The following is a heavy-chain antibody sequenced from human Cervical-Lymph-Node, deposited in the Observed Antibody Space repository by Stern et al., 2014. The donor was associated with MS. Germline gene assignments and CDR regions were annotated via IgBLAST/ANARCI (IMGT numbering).Heavy chain of an antibody. V-gene: IGHV1-46*01. CDR2: FSPSTNRT. J-gene: IGHJ4*02. CDR1: GHTVTTYS. Sequence: QLVQSGAEVEKPGASVRISCKTTGHTVTTYSMHWIRQAPGQGLEWIGIFSPSTNRTTLAQKVQGRVTVTWDTSTSTLYLGLSSLQSDDTAVYYCATPLPFALWGQGTLVTVSS. CDR3: ATPLPFAL.